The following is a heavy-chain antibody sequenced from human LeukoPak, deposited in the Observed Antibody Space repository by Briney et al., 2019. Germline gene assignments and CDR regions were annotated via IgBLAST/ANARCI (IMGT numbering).Heavy chain of an antibody. V-gene: IGHV3-30*02. Sequence: GGSLRLSCAASGFTFSNYGMHWVRQAPGKGLEWVAIIRYDGSNKYYADSVRGRFTISGDNSKNTLSLQMNSLRVEDTAVYYCAKVHDTTISHPPGDYWGRGTLVTVSS. D-gene: IGHD2/OR15-2a*01. CDR1: GFTFSNYG. J-gene: IGHJ4*02. CDR2: IRYDGSNK. CDR3: AKVHDTTISHPPGDY.